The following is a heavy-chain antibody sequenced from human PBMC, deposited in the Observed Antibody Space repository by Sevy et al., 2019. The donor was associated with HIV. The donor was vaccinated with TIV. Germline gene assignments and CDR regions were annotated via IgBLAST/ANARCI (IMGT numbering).Heavy chain of an antibody. CDR2: IKSETDGGTT. Sequence: GGSLRLSCAASGFTLNKAWMNWVRQAPGKGLEWVGRIKSETDGGTTDYAEPVKGRFSISRDDSKNTLYLQMNSLKIEDTAVYYCSMEDGYNYFHYWGQGALVTVSS. CDR3: SMEDGYNYFHY. V-gene: IGHV3-15*07. CDR1: GFTLNKAW. D-gene: IGHD5-12*01. J-gene: IGHJ4*02.